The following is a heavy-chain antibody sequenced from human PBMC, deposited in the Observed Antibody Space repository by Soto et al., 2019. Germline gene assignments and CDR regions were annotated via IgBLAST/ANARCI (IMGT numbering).Heavy chain of an antibody. J-gene: IGHJ3*02. CDR3: ARAGVVADDACGI. CDR1: GGSFSGYY. D-gene: IGHD2-2*01. V-gene: IGHV4-34*01. CDR2: INHSGST. Sequence: QVQLQQWGAGLLKPSETLSLTCAVYGGSFSGYYWSWIRQPPGKGLEWIGEINHSGSTNYNPSLKRRFTVSVDPSKIHVSLTLSSVTDAATAVDSWARAGVVADDACGIWGRGTMVTFSS.